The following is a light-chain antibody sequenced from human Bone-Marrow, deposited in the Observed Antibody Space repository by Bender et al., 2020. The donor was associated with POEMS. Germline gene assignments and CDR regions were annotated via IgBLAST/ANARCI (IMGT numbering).Light chain of an antibody. V-gene: IGLV2-14*02. CDR3: SSYTAGSKL. Sequence: QSALTQPASVSGSPGQSITISCTGTSSDVGGYNLVSWYQQHPGKAPKLMIHELSKRPSGVSNRFSGSKSGNTASLTISGLQAEDEADYYCSSYTAGSKLFGTGTKVTVV. CDR2: ELS. CDR1: SSDVGGYNL. J-gene: IGLJ1*01.